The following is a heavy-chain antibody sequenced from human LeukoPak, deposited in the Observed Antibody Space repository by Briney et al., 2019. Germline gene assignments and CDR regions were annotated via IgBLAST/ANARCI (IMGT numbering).Heavy chain of an antibody. Sequence: GSLRLSCAASGFTFSSYSMNWVRQAPGKGLEWIGSIYYSGSTYYNPSLKSRVTISVDTSKNQFSLKLSSVTAADTAVYYCARRRGGYYDSSGYFDYWGQGTLVTVSS. D-gene: IGHD3-22*01. CDR1: GFTFSSYSMN. CDR3: ARRRGGYYDSSGYFDY. CDR2: IYYSGST. V-gene: IGHV4-39*01. J-gene: IGHJ4*02.